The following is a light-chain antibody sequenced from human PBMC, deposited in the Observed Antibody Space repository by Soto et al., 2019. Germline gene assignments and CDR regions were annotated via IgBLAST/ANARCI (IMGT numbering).Light chain of an antibody. V-gene: IGKV1-39*01. Sequence: DVQMTQSPSSLSASIGDRVTITCRASQSISRDLNWYQQKPGKAPKLLIYAASSLQSGVPSRSSGGGYGTDFALTISSLQPEDFATYYCQQCYSSPRTFGQGTKVAIK. J-gene: IGKJ1*01. CDR2: AAS. CDR3: QQCYSSPRT. CDR1: QSISRD.